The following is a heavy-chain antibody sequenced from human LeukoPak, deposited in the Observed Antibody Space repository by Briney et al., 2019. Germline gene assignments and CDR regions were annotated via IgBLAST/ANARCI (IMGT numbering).Heavy chain of an antibody. CDR2: IYHSGST. Sequence: SETLSFTCTVSGGSISNYYWSWIRQPPGKELEWIGYIYHSGSTNYNPSLKSRVTISVDTSKNQFSLKLSSVTAADTAVYYCARNADDSSSYPYFDYWGQETLVTVSS. V-gene: IGHV4-59*01. D-gene: IGHD3-22*01. J-gene: IGHJ4*02. CDR1: GGSISNYY. CDR3: ARNADDSSSYPYFDY.